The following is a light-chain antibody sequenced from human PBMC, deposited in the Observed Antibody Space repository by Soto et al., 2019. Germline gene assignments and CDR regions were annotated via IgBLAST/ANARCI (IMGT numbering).Light chain of an antibody. V-gene: IGLV1-51*01. CDR2: DDN. Sequence: HSVRAQPPSVYAAPGQKVSISCSGSSSNIGGNSVSWYQQLPGTAPKLLIYDDNKRPSGIPDRFSGSKSGTSATLGITGFQTGDEADYYCGSWDSSLSAYVFGTGTKVTV. CDR1: SSNIGGNS. CDR3: GSWDSSLSAYV. J-gene: IGLJ1*01.